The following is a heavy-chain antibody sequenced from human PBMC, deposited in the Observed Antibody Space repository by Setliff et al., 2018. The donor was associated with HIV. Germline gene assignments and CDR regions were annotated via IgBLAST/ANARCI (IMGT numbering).Heavy chain of an antibody. CDR3: ARRGRTGNSYVLHWFDP. Sequence: PSETLSLTCTVSGGSIDSTDYSWGWIRQPPGRGLEWTGSIFYSGRTTYNPSLRSRVTISVDTSKNQFSLNLTSVTAADTAVYFCARRGRTGNSYVLHWFDPWGQGTLVTVSS. CDR2: IFYSGRT. V-gene: IGHV4-39*07. J-gene: IGHJ5*02. D-gene: IGHD5-18*01. CDR1: GGSIDSTDYS.